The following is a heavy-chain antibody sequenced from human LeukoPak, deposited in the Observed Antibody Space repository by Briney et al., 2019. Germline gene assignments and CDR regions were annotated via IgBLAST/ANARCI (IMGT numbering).Heavy chain of an antibody. J-gene: IGHJ4*02. CDR1: GFSFSSHW. Sequence: GGSLRLSCAASGFSFSSHWMHWVRQAPGKGLVWVSRINTGGSSTIYADSVKGRFTISRDNAKNTLYLQVNSLRAEHTAVYYCARDRGQLDSFDYWGQGTLVTVSS. V-gene: IGHV3-74*01. CDR2: INTGGSST. CDR3: ARDRGQLDSFDY. D-gene: IGHD6-6*01.